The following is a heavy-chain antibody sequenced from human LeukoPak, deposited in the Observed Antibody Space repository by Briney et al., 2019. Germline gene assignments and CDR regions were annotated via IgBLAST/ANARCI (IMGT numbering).Heavy chain of an antibody. J-gene: IGHJ6*03. CDR3: AKDSAYCTGGSCYYNYYYMDV. V-gene: IGHV3-7*01. Sequence: GGSLRLSCAASGFTFSSYWMSWVRQAPGKGLEWAANIKQDGSEKYYVDSVKGRFTISRDNAKNSLYLQMNSLRAEDTAVYYCAKDSAYCTGGSCYYNYYYMDVWGKGTTVTVSS. D-gene: IGHD2-15*01. CDR1: GFTFSSYW. CDR2: IKQDGSEK.